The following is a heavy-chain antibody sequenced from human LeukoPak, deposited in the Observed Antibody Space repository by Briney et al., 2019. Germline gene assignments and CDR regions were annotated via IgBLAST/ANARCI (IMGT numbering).Heavy chain of an antibody. CDR1: RGTFSSYA. D-gene: IGHD3-3*01. V-gene: IGHV1-69*05. Sequence: ASVKVSCKSSRGTFSSYAISWVRQAPGQGLEWMGRIIPIFSTANYAQKFQGRVTITTDESTSTAYMELSSLRSEDTAVYYCARGPLHDFWSGYLDYWGQGTLVTVSS. CDR2: IIPIFSTA. CDR3: ARGPLHDFWSGYLDY. J-gene: IGHJ4*02.